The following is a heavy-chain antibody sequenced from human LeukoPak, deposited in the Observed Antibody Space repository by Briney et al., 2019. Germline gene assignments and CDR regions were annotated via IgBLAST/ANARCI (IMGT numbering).Heavy chain of an antibody. V-gene: IGHV4-34*01. CDR2: INDSGSI. D-gene: IGHD3-16*01. Sequence: SETLSLTCAVYGGSFSGYYWSWIRQPPGKGLEWIGEINDSGSIKYNPSLKSRVTISVDTSKNQFSLRLSSVTAADTAVYYCARETSQKGAHYMDVWGKGTTVTISS. CDR1: GGSFSGYY. J-gene: IGHJ6*03. CDR3: ARETSQKGAHYMDV.